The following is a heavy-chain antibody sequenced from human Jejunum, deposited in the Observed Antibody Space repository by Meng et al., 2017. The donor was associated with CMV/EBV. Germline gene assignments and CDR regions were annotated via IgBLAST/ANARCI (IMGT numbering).Heavy chain of an antibody. CDR2: IYYRFKWYS. CDR1: VSSKSAA. V-gene: IGHV6-1*01. Sequence: VSSKSAAWNWIRQSPSRGLEWLGRIYYRFKWYSDYAVSVRGRISINPDTSRNQFSLHLSSVTPEDTAIYYCSRNEFERMIHWFDPWGQGTLVTVSS. D-gene: IGHD3-22*01. CDR3: SRNEFERMIHWFDP. J-gene: IGHJ5*02.